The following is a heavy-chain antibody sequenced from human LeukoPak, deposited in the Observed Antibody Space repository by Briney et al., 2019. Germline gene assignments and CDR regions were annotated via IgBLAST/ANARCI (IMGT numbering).Heavy chain of an antibody. D-gene: IGHD3-9*01. CDR3: AAYDTYWYFDL. J-gene: IGHJ2*01. CDR2: ISAYNGNT. CDR1: GYTFTSYG. V-gene: IGHV1-18*01. Sequence: ASVKVSCTASGYTFTSYGISWVRQAPGQGLEWMGWISAYNGNTNYAQKLQGRVTMTTDTSTSTAYMELRSLRSDDTAVYYCAAYDTYWYFDLWGRGTLVTVSS.